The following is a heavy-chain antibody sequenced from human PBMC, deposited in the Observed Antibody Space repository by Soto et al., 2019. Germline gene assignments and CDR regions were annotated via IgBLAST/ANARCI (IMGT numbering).Heavy chain of an antibody. CDR1: GFTFSSYP. J-gene: IGHJ4*01. CDR2: ISGSGGST. D-gene: IGHD3-22*01. Sequence: ARTLRISCAAPGFTFSSYPISWLRQAPGKGLEWVSAISGSGGSTYYADSVKGRFTISRDNSKNTLYLQMNSLRAEDTAVYYCAKDLGITRIVVVRKAFAYWRQGTPVPASS. CDR3: AKDLGITRIVVVRKAFAY. V-gene: IGHV3-23*01.